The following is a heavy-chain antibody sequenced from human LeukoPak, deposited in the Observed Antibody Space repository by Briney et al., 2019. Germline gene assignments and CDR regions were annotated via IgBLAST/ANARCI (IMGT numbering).Heavy chain of an antibody. CDR1: GFTFSSYA. D-gene: IGHD5-18*01. J-gene: IGHJ4*02. Sequence: GGSLRLSCAASGFTFSSYAMHWVRQAPGKGLEWVAVISYDGSNKYYADSVKGRFTISRDNSKNTLYLQMNSLRAEDTAVYYCARGSDQPQLWLFYFDYWGQGTLVTVSS. V-gene: IGHV3-30-3*01. CDR2: ISYDGSNK. CDR3: ARGSDQPQLWLFYFDY.